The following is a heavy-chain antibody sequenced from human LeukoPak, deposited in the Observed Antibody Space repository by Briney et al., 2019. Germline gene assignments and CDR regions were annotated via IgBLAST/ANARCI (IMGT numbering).Heavy chain of an antibody. J-gene: IGHJ4*02. CDR3: TRAIRHQLLSDY. Sequence: GASVKVSCKASGYTFFNYDINWVRQATGQGPEWIGWMNPDSGNTGYAQKFQGRVTMTRDSSITTAYMELISLRFEDTAVYYCTRAIRHQLLSDYWGQGTLVTVSS. V-gene: IGHV1-8*02. CDR2: MNPDSGNT. D-gene: IGHD2-2*01. CDR1: GYTFFNYD.